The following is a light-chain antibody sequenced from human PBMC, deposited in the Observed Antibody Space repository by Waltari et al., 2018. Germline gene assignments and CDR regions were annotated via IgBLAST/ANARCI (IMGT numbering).Light chain of an antibody. CDR1: SSNIGAGYH. V-gene: IGLV1-40*01. Sequence: QSVLTQPPSVSGAPGQRVTISCTGSSSNIGAGYHVHWYQHLPGTAPKLLIYGNSNRPAGVPDRFSGSKAGTSASLTITGLQAEDEADYYCQSYDSSLSAHVIFGGGTKLTVL. CDR3: QSYDSSLSAHVI. J-gene: IGLJ2*01. CDR2: GNS.